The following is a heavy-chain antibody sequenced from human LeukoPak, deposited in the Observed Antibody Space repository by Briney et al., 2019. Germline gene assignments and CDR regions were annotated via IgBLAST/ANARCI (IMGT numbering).Heavy chain of an antibody. CDR2: IYYSGST. V-gene: IGHV4-31*03. CDR1: GGSISSGGYY. Sequence: SQTLSLTCTVSGGSISSGGYYWSWIRQHPGKGLEWIGYIYYSGSTYYNPSLKSRVTISVDTSKNQFSLKLSSVTAADTAVYYCARGRWGSKSAYFDYWGQGTLVTVSS. D-gene: IGHD3-16*01. CDR3: ARGRWGSKSAYFDY. J-gene: IGHJ4*02.